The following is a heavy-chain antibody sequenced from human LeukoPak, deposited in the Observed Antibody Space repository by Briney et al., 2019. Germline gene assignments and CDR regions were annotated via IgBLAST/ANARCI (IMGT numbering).Heavy chain of an antibody. V-gene: IGHV4-59*01. D-gene: IGHD1-1*01. CDR1: GDSISNNY. CDR3: AREIIATRSDAFDI. CDR2: TYNGGSA. Sequence: PSETLSLTCTVSGDSISNNYWSWIRQAPGKGLEWIAYTYNGGSANHNPSLRSRATLSMDTSKNQFSLRLTSVTAADTAVYYCAREIIATRSDAFDIWGQGAMVTVSS. J-gene: IGHJ3*02.